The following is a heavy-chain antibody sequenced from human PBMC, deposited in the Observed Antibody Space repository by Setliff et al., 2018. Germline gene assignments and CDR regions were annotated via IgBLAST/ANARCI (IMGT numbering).Heavy chain of an antibody. Sequence: PGESLKISCKGSGRSFTSFWIGWVRQMPGKGLEWMGIIFPTDSDTRYSPSFRGQVTISADKSISTAYLQWSSLKASDTAIYYCARLGAPASHDAFDIWGQGTMVTVSS. CDR2: IFPTDSDT. CDR1: GRSFTSFW. V-gene: IGHV5-51*01. D-gene: IGHD6-25*01. J-gene: IGHJ3*02. CDR3: ARLGAPASHDAFDI.